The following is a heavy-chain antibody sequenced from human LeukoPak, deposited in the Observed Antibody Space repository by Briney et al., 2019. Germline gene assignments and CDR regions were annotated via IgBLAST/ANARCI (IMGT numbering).Heavy chain of an antibody. V-gene: IGHV3-23*01. CDR3: GKDPNGDFVGGFDI. CDR2: MSGSGDKT. D-gene: IGHD4-17*01. J-gene: IGHJ3*02. CDR1: GFTFRGYG. Sequence: PGGSLRLSCTGSGFTFRGYGMTWIPHAPGKGLEDVSGMSGSGDKTYYADSVKGRFTISRDNSKNTLYLQMNSLRADDTALYYCGKDPNGDFVGGFDIWGKGTMVTVSS.